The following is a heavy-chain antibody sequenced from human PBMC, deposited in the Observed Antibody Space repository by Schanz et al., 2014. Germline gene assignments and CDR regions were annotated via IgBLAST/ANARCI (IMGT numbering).Heavy chain of an antibody. CDR2: IAGDGGGP. V-gene: IGHV3-53*01. CDR3: ARGTGTFDS. D-gene: IGHD3-9*01. J-gene: IGHJ4*02. Sequence: EMQLVESGGGLIQPGGSLRLSCAASGFTVTSYYMSWVRQAPGKGLEWVSVIAGDGGGPNYADSVKGRFTISRDNSDITMYLQMNNLRAEDTAVYYCARGTGTFDSWGQGTLVTVSS. CDR1: GFTVTSYY.